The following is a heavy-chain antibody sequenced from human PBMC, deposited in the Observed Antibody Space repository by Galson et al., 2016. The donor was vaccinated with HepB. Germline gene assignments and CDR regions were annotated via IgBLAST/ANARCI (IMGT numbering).Heavy chain of an antibody. CDR1: GFAFSRYG. CDR2: MSYDGNDK. J-gene: IGHJ4*02. D-gene: IGHD2-21*02. Sequence: LRLSCAGSGFAFSRYGFHWVRQAPGKGLEWVAFMSYDGNDKYYADSVKGRFTVSRDDSKNTFFLQLNSLSIEDTAVYYCARQVLYGDPYFDYWGQGTLVTVSS. CDR3: ARQVLYGDPYFDY. V-gene: IGHV3-30-3*01.